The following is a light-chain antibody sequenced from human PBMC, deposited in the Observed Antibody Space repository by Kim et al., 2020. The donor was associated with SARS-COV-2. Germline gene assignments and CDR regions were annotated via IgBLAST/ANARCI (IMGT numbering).Light chain of an antibody. J-gene: IGKJ1*01. CDR3: QQYYSTPWT. Sequence: ASINCQSSQSVLYSSNNKTYLAWYQQTPGQPPKLLIYWASTRASGVPDRFSGSGSGTDFTLTISSLQAEDVAVYYCQQYYSTPWTFGQGTKVDIK. V-gene: IGKV4-1*01. CDR1: QSVLYSSNNKTY. CDR2: WAS.